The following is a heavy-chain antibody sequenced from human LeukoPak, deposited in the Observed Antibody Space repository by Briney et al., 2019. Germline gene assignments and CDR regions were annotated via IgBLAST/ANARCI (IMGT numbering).Heavy chain of an antibody. CDR1: GGSISSYY. J-gene: IGHJ4*02. CDR2: MHTSGST. CDR3: ARWSGDYSFDF. D-gene: IGHD3-3*01. V-gene: IGHV4-4*07. Sequence: PSETLSLTCTVSGGSISSYYWNRIRQPAGKGLEWIGRMHTSGSTNSNPSLKSRVTMSLDTSKNQFSLKLSSVTAADTAVYYCARWSGDYSFDFWGQGTLVTVSS.